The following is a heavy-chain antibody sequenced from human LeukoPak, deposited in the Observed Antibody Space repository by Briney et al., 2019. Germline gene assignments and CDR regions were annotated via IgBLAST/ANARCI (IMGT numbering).Heavy chain of an antibody. Sequence: SETLSLTCTVSGGSISSGAYYWSWIRQHPGKGLEWIGYIYYSGSTNYNPSLKSRVTISVDTSKNQFSLKLSSVTAADTAVYYCARTPAPYYDFWSGYTHFVYWGQGTLVTVSS. CDR1: GGSISSGAYY. J-gene: IGHJ4*02. V-gene: IGHV4-61*08. CDR2: IYYSGST. D-gene: IGHD3-3*01. CDR3: ARTPAPYYDFWSGYTHFVY.